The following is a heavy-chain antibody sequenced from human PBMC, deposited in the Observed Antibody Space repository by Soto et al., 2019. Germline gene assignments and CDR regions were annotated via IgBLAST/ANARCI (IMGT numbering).Heavy chain of an antibody. D-gene: IGHD6-19*01. CDR1: GGTFSSYA. CDR2: IIPIFGTA. V-gene: IGHV1-69*01. J-gene: IGHJ3*02. CDR3: ARISSGWYGGVGAFDI. Sequence: QGQLVQSGAEVKKPGSSVKVSCKASGGTFSSYAISWVRQAPGQGLEWMGGIIPIFGTANYAQKFQGRVTITADESTSTAYMELSSMRSEDTAVYYCARISSGWYGGVGAFDIWGQGTMVTVSS.